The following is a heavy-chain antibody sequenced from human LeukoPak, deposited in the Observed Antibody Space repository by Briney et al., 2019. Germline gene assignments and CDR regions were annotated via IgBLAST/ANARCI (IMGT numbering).Heavy chain of an antibody. CDR1: GGSISSNTYY. V-gene: IGHV4-39*01. CDR3: ARQTGSSQIVGASTRFDP. Sequence: PSETLSLTCTVSGGSISSNTYYWGWIRQPPGKGLEWIGTMYHSGSTYYNPSLKSRVTISVDTAKNQFSLNLSSVTAADTAVYYCARQTGSSQIVGASTRFDPWGQGTLVTVSS. J-gene: IGHJ5*02. D-gene: IGHD1-26*01. CDR2: MYHSGST.